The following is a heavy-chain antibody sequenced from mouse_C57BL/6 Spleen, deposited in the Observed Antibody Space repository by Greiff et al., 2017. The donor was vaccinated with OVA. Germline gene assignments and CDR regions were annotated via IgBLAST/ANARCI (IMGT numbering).Heavy chain of an antibody. CDR1: GYTFTSYW. J-gene: IGHJ3*01. CDR3: ASSGTGGDWFAY. CDR2: IDPSDSYT. Sequence: QVQLQQPGAELVRPGTSVKLSCKASGYTFTSYWMHWVKQRPGQGLEWIGVIDPSDSYTNYNQKFKGKATLTVDTSSRTAYMQLSSRTSEDSAVYYCASSGTGGDWFAYWGQGTLVTVSA. V-gene: IGHV1-59*01. D-gene: IGHD4-1*01.